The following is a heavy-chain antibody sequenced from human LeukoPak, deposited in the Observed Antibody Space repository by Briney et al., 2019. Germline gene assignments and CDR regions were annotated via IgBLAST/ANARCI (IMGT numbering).Heavy chain of an antibody. CDR2: ISGSGGST. J-gene: IGHJ4*02. Sequence: GGSLRLSCAASGFTFSNHWMSWVRQAPGKGLEWVSAISGSGGSTYYADSVKGRFTISRDNSKNTLYLQMNSLRAEDTAVYYCAKSLLRYFDWQEAGDYWGQGTLATVSS. D-gene: IGHD3-9*01. CDR3: AKSLLRYFDWQEAGDY. CDR1: GFTFSNHW. V-gene: IGHV3-23*01.